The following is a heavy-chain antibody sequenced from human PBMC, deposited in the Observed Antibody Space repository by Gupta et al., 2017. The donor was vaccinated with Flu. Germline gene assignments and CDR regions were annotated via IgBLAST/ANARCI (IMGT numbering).Heavy chain of an antibody. CDR2: IYSGGST. CDR1: GFTVSSNY. Sequence: EVQLVETGGGLIQPGGSLRLSCAASGFTVSSNYMSWVRQAPGKGLEWVSVIYSGGSTYYADSVKGRFTISRDNSKNTLYLQMNSLRAEDTAVYYCARWGLWFGNSADNDYWGQGTLVTVSS. V-gene: IGHV3-53*02. D-gene: IGHD3-10*01. J-gene: IGHJ4*02. CDR3: ARWGLWFGNSADNDY.